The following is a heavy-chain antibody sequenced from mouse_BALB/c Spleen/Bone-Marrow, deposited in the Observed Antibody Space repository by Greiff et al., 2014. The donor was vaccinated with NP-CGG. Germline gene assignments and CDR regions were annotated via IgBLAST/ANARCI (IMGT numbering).Heavy chain of an antibody. CDR2: FYPGSGSI. D-gene: IGHD2-3*01. J-gene: IGHJ2*01. V-gene: IGHV1-62-2*01. Sequence: LVESGAGLVKPGASVKLSCKASGYTFTEYIIHWVRQRSGQGLEWIGWFYPGSGSIKYNEKFKDKATLTADKSSSTVYMELSRLTSEDSAVYFCARHEGGEMGFDYWGQGTTLTVSS. CDR3: ARHEGGEMGFDY. CDR1: GYTFTEYI.